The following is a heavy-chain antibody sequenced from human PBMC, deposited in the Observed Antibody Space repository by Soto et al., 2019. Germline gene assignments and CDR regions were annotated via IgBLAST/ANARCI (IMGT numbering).Heavy chain of an antibody. CDR2: INHSGST. Sequence: QVQLQQWGAGLLKPSETLSLTCAVYGGSFSGYYWSWIRQPPGKGLEWIGEINHSGSTNYNPSLKSRVTISVDSSKNKFSLKLSSVTAADTAVYYCARGVDGSGYYYYYYMDVWGKGTTVTVSS. J-gene: IGHJ6*03. D-gene: IGHD3-10*01. V-gene: IGHV4-34*01. CDR3: ARGVDGSGYYYYYYMDV. CDR1: GGSFSGYY.